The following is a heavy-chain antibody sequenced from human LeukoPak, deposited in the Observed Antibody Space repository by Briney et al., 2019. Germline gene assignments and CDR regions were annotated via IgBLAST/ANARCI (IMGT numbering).Heavy chain of an antibody. CDR3: AREPTSGREPTSGRPLDY. J-gene: IGHJ4*02. Sequence: PSETLSLTCTVSGGSISGYFWTWIRQPAGKGLEWIGRMYSIGSNNYNPSLKSRVTMSLDTSKNHFSLNLTSVTAADTAVYYCAREPTSGREPTSGRPLDYWGQGTLVTVSS. V-gene: IGHV4-4*07. CDR1: GGSISGYF. CDR2: MYSIGSN. D-gene: IGHD5-12*01.